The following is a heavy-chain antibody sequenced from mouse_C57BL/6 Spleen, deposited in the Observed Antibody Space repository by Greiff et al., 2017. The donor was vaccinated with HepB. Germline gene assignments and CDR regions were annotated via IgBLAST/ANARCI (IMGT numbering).Heavy chain of an antibody. CDR3: AREGPITTVVATRYFDV. CDR2: IYPGDGDT. J-gene: IGHJ1*03. Sequence: QVQLKQSGPELVKPGASVKISCKASGYAFSSSWMNWVKQRPGKGLEGIGRIYPGDGDTNYNGKFKGKATLTADKSSSTAYMQLSSLTSEDSAVYFCAREGPITTVVATRYFDVWGTGTTVTVSS. V-gene: IGHV1-82*01. D-gene: IGHD1-1*01. CDR1: GYAFSSSW.